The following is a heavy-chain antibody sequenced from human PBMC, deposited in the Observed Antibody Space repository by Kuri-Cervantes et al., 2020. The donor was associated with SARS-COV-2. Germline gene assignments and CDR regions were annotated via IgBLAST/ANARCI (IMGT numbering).Heavy chain of an antibody. CDR2: ISYDGSNK. Sequence: GESLKISCAASGFNFATYGMHWVRQAPGKGLEWVAVISYDGSNKNYADSVKGRFTVSRDNSKSTLYLQMNSLRVEDTALYYCARDWGAIFGVATQFDYWGQGTLVTVSS. V-gene: IGHV3-30*03. CDR3: ARDWGAIFGVATQFDY. J-gene: IGHJ4*02. CDR1: GFNFATYG. D-gene: IGHD3-3*01.